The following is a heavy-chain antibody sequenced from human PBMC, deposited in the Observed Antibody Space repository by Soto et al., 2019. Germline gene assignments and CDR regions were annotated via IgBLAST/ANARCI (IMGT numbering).Heavy chain of an antibody. Sequence: EVQLAESGGGLIQPGGSLRLSCATSGFTFSRYWIHWVRQAPGEGLVWVSRISGDGVHTDYAESVKGRFTVSSDIAKSTGYLQMNNLRAEDMAIYYCARLGFVGEWDFCGQGILVTVSS. D-gene: IGHD3-16*01. J-gene: IGHJ4*02. CDR3: ARLGFVGEWDF. CDR2: ISGDGVHT. V-gene: IGHV3-74*01. CDR1: GFTFSRYW.